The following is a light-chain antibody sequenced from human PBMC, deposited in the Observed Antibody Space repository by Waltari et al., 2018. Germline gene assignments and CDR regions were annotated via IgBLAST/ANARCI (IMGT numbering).Light chain of an antibody. CDR3: QHYGSSPYT. V-gene: IGKV3-20*01. CDR1: QSVSSSS. Sequence: EIVLTQSPGTLSLSPGERATLSCRASQSVSSSSSAWYQQQPHQAPRPLMYGASNRANGIPYRFSGSASGTDFTLTISRLEPEDFAVYYCQHYGSSPYTFGQGTKLEIK. CDR2: GAS. J-gene: IGKJ2*01.